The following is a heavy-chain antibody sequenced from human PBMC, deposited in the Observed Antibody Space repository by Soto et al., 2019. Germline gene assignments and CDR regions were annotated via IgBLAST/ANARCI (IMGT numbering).Heavy chain of an antibody. CDR3: ARGLISGSHYSGGWYYFDS. CDR1: GGSISSGGSS. V-gene: IGHV4-30-2*01. Sequence: SETLSLTCAVSGGSISSGGSSWSWIRQPPGKGLEWIGYIYHSGSTYYNPSLKSRVTISVDRSKNQFSLKLSSVTAADTAVYYCARGLISGSHYSGGWYYFDSWGQGTQVTVSS. J-gene: IGHJ4*02. CDR2: IYHSGST. D-gene: IGHD1-26*01.